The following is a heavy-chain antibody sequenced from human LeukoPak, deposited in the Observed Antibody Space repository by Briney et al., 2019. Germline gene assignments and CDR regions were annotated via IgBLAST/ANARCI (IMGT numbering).Heavy chain of an antibody. V-gene: IGHV3-9*01. CDR1: GFTFDDYA. Sequence: QPGRSLRLSCAASGFTFDDYAMHWVRHAPGKGLEWVAGISWSSGNIGYADSVKGRFTISRDNAENSLHLQMNSLRTEDTALYFCARDAWRRAFNYGMDVWGQGTTVAVSS. D-gene: IGHD5-12*01. CDR3: ARDAWRRAFNYGMDV. J-gene: IGHJ6*02. CDR2: ISWSSGNI.